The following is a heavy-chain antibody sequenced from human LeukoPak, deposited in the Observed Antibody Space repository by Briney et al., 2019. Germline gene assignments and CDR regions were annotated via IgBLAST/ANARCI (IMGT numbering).Heavy chain of an antibody. CDR3: ARLGAGDSYYDFWSGYYGGYYYYYMDV. CDR2: IYTSGST. V-gene: IGHV4-4*09. CDR1: GGSISSYY. Sequence: SEILSLTCTVSGGSISSYYWSWIRQPPGKGLEWIGYIYTSGSTNYNPSLKSRVTISVDTSKNQFSLKLSSVTAADTAVYYCARLGAGDSYYDFWSGYYGGYYYYYMDVWGKGTTVTVSS. J-gene: IGHJ6*03. D-gene: IGHD3-3*01.